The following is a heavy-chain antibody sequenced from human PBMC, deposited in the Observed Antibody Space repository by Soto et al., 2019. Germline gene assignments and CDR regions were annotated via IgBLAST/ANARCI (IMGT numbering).Heavy chain of an antibody. J-gene: IGHJ4*02. D-gene: IGHD2-2*01. CDR2: ISGSGDTT. Sequence: PGGSLRLSCAASGFTFRSYAMSWVRQAPGKGLEWVSSISGSGDTTYYADSVKGRFTISRDNSKNTLCLQMNTLRAEDTAIYYCAKRLYCSSTRCSGFDSWGQGTLVTVSS. CDR3: AKRLYCSSTRCSGFDS. CDR1: GFTFRSYA. V-gene: IGHV3-23*01.